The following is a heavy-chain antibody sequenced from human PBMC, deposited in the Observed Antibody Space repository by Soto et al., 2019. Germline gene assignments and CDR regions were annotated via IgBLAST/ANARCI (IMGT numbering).Heavy chain of an antibody. CDR1: GFTFSSYS. CDR3: AREGVYGSGSYFIRPFDP. J-gene: IGHJ5*02. Sequence: GGSLRLSCAASGFTFSSYSMNWVRQAPEKGLEWVSYISSSSSRTTYYADSVKGRFTISRDNAKNSLYLQMNSLRDEDTAVYYCAREGVYGSGSYFIRPFDPWGQGTLVTVSS. CDR2: ISSSSSRTT. V-gene: IGHV3-48*02. D-gene: IGHD3-10*01.